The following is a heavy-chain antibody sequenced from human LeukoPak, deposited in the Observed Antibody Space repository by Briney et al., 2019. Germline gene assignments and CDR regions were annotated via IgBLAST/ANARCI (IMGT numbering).Heavy chain of an antibody. D-gene: IGHD3-22*01. J-gene: IGHJ5*02. CDR1: GGSISSGGYY. Sequence: PSETLSLTCTVSGGSISSGGYYWSCIRQHPGKGLEWIGYIYYSGSTYYNPSLKSRVTISVDTSKNQFSLKLSSVTAADTAVYYCARVRYYYDSSGFDPWGQGTLVTVSS. CDR2: IYYSGST. CDR3: ARVRYYYDSSGFDP. V-gene: IGHV4-31*03.